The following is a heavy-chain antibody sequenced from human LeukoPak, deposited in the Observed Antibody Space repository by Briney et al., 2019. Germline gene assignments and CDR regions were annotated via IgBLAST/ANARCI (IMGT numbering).Heavy chain of an antibody. CDR3: ARANGYCSGAICYAWYLDY. CDR1: GYTFTNYY. V-gene: IGHV1-46*01. Sequence: ASVKVSCKASGYTFTNYYMHWVRQAPGQGLEWVGVLNPSGGSTRYAQKFQGRVTMIRDTSTSTVYMELSSLRSEDTAVYYCARANGYCSGAICYAWYLDYWGQGTLVTVSS. J-gene: IGHJ4*02. D-gene: IGHD2-15*01. CDR2: LNPSGGST.